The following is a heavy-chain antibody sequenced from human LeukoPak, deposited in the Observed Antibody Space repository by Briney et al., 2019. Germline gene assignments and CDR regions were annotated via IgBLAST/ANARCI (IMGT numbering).Heavy chain of an antibody. J-gene: IGHJ4*02. D-gene: IGHD4-17*01. CDR3: AGAGYGDYGGVFDY. V-gene: IGHV3-13*03. CDR2: IGTAGDT. CDR1: GFTFSSYD. Sequence: GGSLRLSCAACGFTFSSYDMHWVRQATGKGLEWVSAIGTAGDTYYPGSVKGQLTISRENAKNSLYLQMNSLRAGDTAVYYCAGAGYGDYGGVFDYWGQGTLVTVSS.